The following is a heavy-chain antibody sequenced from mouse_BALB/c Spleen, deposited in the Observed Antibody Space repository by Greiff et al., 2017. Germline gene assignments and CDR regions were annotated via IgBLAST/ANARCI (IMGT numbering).Heavy chain of an antibody. CDR1: GYTFTSYW. CDR3: ARKGGFITTATEAMDY. J-gene: IGHJ4*01. CDR2: IYPGDGDT. D-gene: IGHD1-2*01. V-gene: IGHV1-87*01. Sequence: QVQLQQSGAELARPGASVKLSCKASGYTFTSYWMQWVKQRPGQGLEWIGAIYPGDGDTRYTQKFKGKATLTADKSSSTAYLQLSSLASEDSAVYYCARKGGFITTATEAMDYWGQGTSVTVSS.